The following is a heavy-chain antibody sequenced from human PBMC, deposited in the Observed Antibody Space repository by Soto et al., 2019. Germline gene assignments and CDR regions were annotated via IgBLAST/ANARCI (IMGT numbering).Heavy chain of an antibody. V-gene: IGHV3-30-3*01. Sequence: PGGSLRLSCAASGFTFSSYAMHWVRQAPGKGLEWVAVISYDGSNKYYADSVKGRFTISRDNSKNTLYLQMNSLRAEDTAVYYCASQGERFYYYYGMDVWGQGTTVTVSS. CDR2: ISYDGSNK. D-gene: IGHD1-26*01. J-gene: IGHJ6*02. CDR3: ASQGERFYYYYGMDV. CDR1: GFTFSSYA.